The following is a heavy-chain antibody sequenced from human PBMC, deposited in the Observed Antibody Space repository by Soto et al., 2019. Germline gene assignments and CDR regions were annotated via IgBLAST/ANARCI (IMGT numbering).Heavy chain of an antibody. V-gene: IGHV4-59*12. CDR2: IYYSGST. Sequence: PSETLSLTCTVSGGSISSYYWSWIRQPPGKGLEWIGYIYYSGSTNYNPSLKSRVTISVDTSKNQFSLKLTSVTAADTAVYYCARVGWRGSYGYFDYWGQGTLVTVSS. CDR1: GGSISSYY. CDR3: ARVGWRGSYGYFDY. J-gene: IGHJ4*02. D-gene: IGHD1-26*01.